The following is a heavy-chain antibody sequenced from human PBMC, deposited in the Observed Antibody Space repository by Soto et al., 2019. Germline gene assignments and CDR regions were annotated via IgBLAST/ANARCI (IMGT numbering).Heavy chain of an antibody. Sequence: SETLSLTCTVSGGSISSYYWSWIRQPPGKGPEWIGYVYHSGSTNYNPSLKSRVTISLDTSKNQFSLKLSSVTAADTAVYYCARSMTTVTTNDYWGQGSLVTVSS. CDR1: GGSISSYY. J-gene: IGHJ4*02. CDR2: VYHSGST. CDR3: ARSMTTVTTNDY. D-gene: IGHD4-17*01. V-gene: IGHV4-59*12.